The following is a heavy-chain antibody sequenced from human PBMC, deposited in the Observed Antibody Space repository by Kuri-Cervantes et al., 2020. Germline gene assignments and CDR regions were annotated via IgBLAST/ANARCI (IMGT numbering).Heavy chain of an antibody. CDR3: AKGIDGSGSSYFDY. D-gene: IGHD2-15*01. V-gene: IGHV3-48*01. CDR2: ISSRSSTI. CDR1: GFSFSTYS. Sequence: GESLKISCSASGFSFSTYSMKWVRQAPGKGLESVSYISSRSSTIYYADSVKGRFTISRDKNTLFLQMNSLRAEDTAVYYCAKGIDGSGSSYFDYWGQGTLVTVSS. J-gene: IGHJ4*02.